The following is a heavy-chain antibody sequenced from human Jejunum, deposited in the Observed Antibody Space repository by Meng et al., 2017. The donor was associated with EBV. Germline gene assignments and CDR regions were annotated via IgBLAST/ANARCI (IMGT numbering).Heavy chain of an antibody. J-gene: IGHJ4*02. D-gene: IGHD3-22*01. Sequence: QVQLQEAGPRLEKPSRTLSLTCVVSGGSISDNDWWSWVRQPPGKGLEWLGEIYHGGGTNYNPSLESRVTISVDKSKNQFSLKLNSVTVADTAVYYCAGNGYYALEYWGPGILVTVSS. CDR3: AGNGYYALEY. CDR1: GGSISDNDW. V-gene: IGHV4-4*02. CDR2: IYHGGGT.